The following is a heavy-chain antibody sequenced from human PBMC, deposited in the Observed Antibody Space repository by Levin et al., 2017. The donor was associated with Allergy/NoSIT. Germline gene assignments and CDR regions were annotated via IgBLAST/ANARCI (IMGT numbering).Heavy chain of an antibody. J-gene: IGHJ4*02. CDR2: IYYSGST. CDR1: GGSISSGDYY. V-gene: IGHV4-30-4*01. Sequence: SETLSLTCTVSGGSISSGDYYWSWIRQPPGKGLEWIGYIYYSGSTYYNPSLKSRVTISVDTSKNQFSLKLSSVTAADTAVYYCARSSKWLAFYYWGQGTLVTVSS. CDR3: ARSSKWLAFYY. D-gene: IGHD6-19*01.